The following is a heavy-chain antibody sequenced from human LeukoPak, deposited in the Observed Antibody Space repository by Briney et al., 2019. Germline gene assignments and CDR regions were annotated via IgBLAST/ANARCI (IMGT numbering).Heavy chain of an antibody. J-gene: IGHJ4*02. CDR2: IYTTGDT. CDR1: SGSIRSYH. Sequence: PSETLSLTCTVSSGSIRSYHLAWVRQPAGQTLDWLGRIYTTGDTDYNPSLKSRVTMSVDTSKNQFSLNLRSVTTADTAFYYCARNGYTKSWTHLDYWGQGILVSVSS. CDR3: ARNGYTKSWTHLDY. V-gene: IGHV4-4*07. D-gene: IGHD3/OR15-3a*01.